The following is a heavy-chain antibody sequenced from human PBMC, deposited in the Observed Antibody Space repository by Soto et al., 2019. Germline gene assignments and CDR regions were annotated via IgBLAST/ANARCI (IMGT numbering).Heavy chain of an antibody. CDR3: ARGVLRFLEWSSPLYYFDY. V-gene: IGHV4-39*01. D-gene: IGHD3-3*01. CDR1: GGSISSSSYY. Sequence: SETLSLTCTVSGGSISSSSYYWGWIRQPPGKGLEWIGSIYYSGSTYYNPSLKSRVTISVDTSKNQFSLKLSSVTAADTAVYYCARGVLRFLEWSSPLYYFDYWGQGTLVTVSS. CDR2: IYYSGST. J-gene: IGHJ4*02.